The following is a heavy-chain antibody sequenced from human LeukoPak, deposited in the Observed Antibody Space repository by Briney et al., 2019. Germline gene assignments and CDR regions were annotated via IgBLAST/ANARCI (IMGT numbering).Heavy chain of an antibody. CDR1: GGSISSYY. D-gene: IGHD2-2*03. J-gene: IGHJ6*02. CDR3: ARAYGYCSSTSCLYHYYGMDV. CDR2: IYYSGST. Sequence: SSETLSLTCTVSGGSISSYYWSWIRQPPGKGLEWIGYIYYSGSTNYDPSLKSRVTISVDTSKNQFSLKLSSVTAADTAVYYCARAYGYCSSTSCLYHYYGMDVRGQGTTVSVSS. V-gene: IGHV4-59*01.